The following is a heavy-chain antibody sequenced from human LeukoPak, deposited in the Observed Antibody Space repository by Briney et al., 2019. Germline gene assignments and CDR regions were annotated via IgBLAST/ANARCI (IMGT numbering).Heavy chain of an antibody. CDR3: ARHNSDSSGYYEFDY. V-gene: IGHV4-38-2*02. CDR1: GYSISSGYY. Sequence: SETLSLTCTVSGYSISSGYYWGWIRQPPGKGLEWIGSIYHSGSTHYNPSLKSRVTISVDTSKNQFSLKLSSVTAADTAVYYCARHNSDSSGYYEFDYWGQGTLVTVSS. J-gene: IGHJ4*02. CDR2: IYHSGST. D-gene: IGHD3-22*01.